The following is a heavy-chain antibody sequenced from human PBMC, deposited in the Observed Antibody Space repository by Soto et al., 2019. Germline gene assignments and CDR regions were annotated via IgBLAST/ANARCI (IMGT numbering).Heavy chain of an antibody. CDR2: ISYDGSNK. D-gene: IGHD4-17*01. Sequence: GGSLRLSCAASGFTFSSYAMHWVRQAPGKGLEWVAVISYDGSNKYYADSVKGRFTISRDNSKNTLYLQMNSLRAEDTAVYYCARRYGASFDYWGQGTLVTVSS. J-gene: IGHJ4*02. V-gene: IGHV3-30-3*01. CDR1: GFTFSSYA. CDR3: ARRYGASFDY.